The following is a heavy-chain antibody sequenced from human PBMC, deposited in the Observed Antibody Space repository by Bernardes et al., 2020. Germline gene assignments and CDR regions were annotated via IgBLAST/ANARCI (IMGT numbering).Heavy chain of an antibody. CDR3: AIYDTSPHLHYFDF. CDR1: GGSILSNSYW. Sequence: SETLSLTCTVSGGSILSNSYWWSWIRQCPGKGLEYIAYIHHSGKTFYNTSPKSRVSISVDTSKNQFSLEVRSVTAADTAVYYCAIYDTSPHLHYFDFWGQGTLVTVSS. CDR2: IHHSGKT. D-gene: IGHD3-16*01. V-gene: IGHV4-31*03. J-gene: IGHJ4*02.